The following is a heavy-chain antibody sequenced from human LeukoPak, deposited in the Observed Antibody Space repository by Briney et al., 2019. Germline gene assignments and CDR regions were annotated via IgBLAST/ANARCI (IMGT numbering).Heavy chain of an antibody. Sequence: GGSLRLSCAASVFTFSIYWMHWVRQAAGKGLVWVSHINSDGRSTSYVDSVKGRFTISRDNAKNTLYLQMHSLRAEDTAVYFCARDKVKAGESGWFDPWGQGTLVTVSS. CDR3: ARDKVKAGESGWFDP. V-gene: IGHV3-74*01. CDR2: INSDGRST. J-gene: IGHJ5*02. CDR1: VFTFSIYW. D-gene: IGHD3-10*01.